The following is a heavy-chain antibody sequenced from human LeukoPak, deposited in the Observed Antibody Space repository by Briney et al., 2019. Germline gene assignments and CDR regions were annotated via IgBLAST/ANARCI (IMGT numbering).Heavy chain of an antibody. V-gene: IGHV3-30*18. J-gene: IGHJ6*02. CDR1: GLTFSNYG. CDR3: AKVAVVFYYYGVDV. D-gene: IGHD3-22*01. CDR2: ISYEGGNK. Sequence: GRSLRLSCAASGLTFSNYGMHWVRQAPGKGLEWVAAISYEGGNKYYAESVKGRVTISRDNSKNTLNLQMNGLRAEDTAVYYCAKVAVVFYYYGVDVWGQGTTVTVSS.